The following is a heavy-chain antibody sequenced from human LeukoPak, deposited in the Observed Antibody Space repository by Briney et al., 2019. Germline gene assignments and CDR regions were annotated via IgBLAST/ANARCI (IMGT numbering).Heavy chain of an antibody. Sequence: SETLSLTCTVSGGSISSSSYYWGWIRQPPGKGLEWIGSTYYSGSTYYNPSLKSRVTISVDTSKNQFSLKLSSVTAADTAVYYCARGRGYSYGPIDYWGQGTLVTVSS. CDR1: GGSISSSSYY. CDR3: ARGRGYSYGPIDY. V-gene: IGHV4-39*07. D-gene: IGHD5-18*01. J-gene: IGHJ4*02. CDR2: TYYSGST.